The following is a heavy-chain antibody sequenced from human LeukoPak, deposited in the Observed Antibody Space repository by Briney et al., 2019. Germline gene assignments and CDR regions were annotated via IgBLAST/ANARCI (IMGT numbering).Heavy chain of an antibody. CDR2: IIPIFGTA. CDR1: GGTFSSYA. CDR3: ARGRLKGECA. Sequence: AASVKVSCKASGGTFSSYAISWVRQAPGQGLEWMGGIIPIFGTANYAQKFQGRVTITADESTSTAYMELSSLRSEDTAVYYCARGRLKGECAWGQGTLVTVSS. J-gene: IGHJ5*02. D-gene: IGHD3-16*01. V-gene: IGHV1-69*01.